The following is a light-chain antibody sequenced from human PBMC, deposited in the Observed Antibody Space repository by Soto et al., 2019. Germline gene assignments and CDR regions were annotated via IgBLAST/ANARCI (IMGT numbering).Light chain of an antibody. J-gene: IGLJ7*01. CDR1: MRDVGAYNL. CDR2: EVR. Sequence: QAALTQPASVSGSAGQSITISCSGTMRDVGAYNLVSWYQQHPGTAPKLIIYEVRNRPSGMSSRFSGSRSGNTASLTISGLQSEDEGDYYCSAYTARSPLVFGGGTQLTVL. CDR3: SAYTARSPLV. V-gene: IGLV2-14*01.